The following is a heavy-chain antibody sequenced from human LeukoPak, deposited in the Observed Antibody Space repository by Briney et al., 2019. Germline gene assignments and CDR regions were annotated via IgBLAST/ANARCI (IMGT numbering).Heavy chain of an antibody. CDR1: GFTFSASA. J-gene: IGHJ4*02. CDR3: AKDHQVLRFLEWSKPTGFDY. D-gene: IGHD3-3*01. Sequence: GGSLRLSCAASGFTFSASAIHWVRQASGRGLEWVGRIRTKTDNYATTYAASMKGRFTFSRDDSKNTAYLQMNSLETEDTAVYYCAKDHQVLRFLEWSKPTGFDYWGQGTLVTVSS. V-gene: IGHV3-73*01. CDR2: IRTKTDNYAT.